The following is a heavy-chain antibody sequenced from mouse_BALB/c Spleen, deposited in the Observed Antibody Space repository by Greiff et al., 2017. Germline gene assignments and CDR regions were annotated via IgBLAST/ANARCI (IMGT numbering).Heavy chain of an antibody. D-gene: IGHD2-1*01. J-gene: IGHJ4*01. V-gene: IGHV1S81*02. CDR1: GYTFTSYY. CDR2: INPSNGGT. CDR3: TRGGNYEGAMDY. Sequence: QVQLQQPGAELVKPGASVKLSCKASGYTFTSYYMYWVKQRPGQGLEWIGGINPSNGGTNFNEKFKSKATPTVDKSSSTAYMQLSSLTSEDSAVYYCTRGGNYEGAMDYWGQGTSVTVSS.